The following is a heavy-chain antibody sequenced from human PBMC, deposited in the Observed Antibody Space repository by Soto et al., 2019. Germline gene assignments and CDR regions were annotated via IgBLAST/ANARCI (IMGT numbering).Heavy chain of an antibody. CDR3: ATDRPLYGSGSYY. D-gene: IGHD3-10*01. CDR1: GYTFTSYG. Sequence: SVKVSCKASGYTFTSYGITWVRQAPGQGLEWMGWVSAYNGNTKNAQRFQGRVTMTTDTSTSTAYMELRSLRSDDTAVYYCATDRPLYGSGSYYWGQGTLVTVSS. J-gene: IGHJ4*02. V-gene: IGHV1-18*01. CDR2: VSAYNGNT.